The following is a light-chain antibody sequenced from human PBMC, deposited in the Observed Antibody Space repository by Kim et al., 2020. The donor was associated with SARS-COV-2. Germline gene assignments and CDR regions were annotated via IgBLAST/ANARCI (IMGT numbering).Light chain of an antibody. Sequence: GKTVTISCTRSSGSSASKYVQWYQQRPGSSPTTVIYEDNQRPSGVPDRFSGSIDSSSNTASLTISGLKTEDEADDYCQSYDSSNQVFGGGTQLTVL. CDR3: QSYDSSNQV. CDR1: SGSSASKY. CDR2: EDN. V-gene: IGLV6-57*01. J-gene: IGLJ3*02.